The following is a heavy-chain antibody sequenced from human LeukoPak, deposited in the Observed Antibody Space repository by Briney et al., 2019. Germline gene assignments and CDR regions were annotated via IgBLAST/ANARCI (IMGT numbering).Heavy chain of an antibody. J-gene: IGHJ4*02. V-gene: IGHV3-11*01. Sequence: GGSLRLSCAASGFTFSDYYMSWIRQAPGKGLEWVSYISSRGTIYYADSVKGRFTISRDNAKNSLYLQMNSLRAEDTAVYYCARDLMGIAYRGAFYYWGQGTLVTVSS. CDR2: ISSRGTI. CDR1: GFTFSDYY. CDR3: ARDLMGIAYRGAFYY. D-gene: IGHD6-13*01.